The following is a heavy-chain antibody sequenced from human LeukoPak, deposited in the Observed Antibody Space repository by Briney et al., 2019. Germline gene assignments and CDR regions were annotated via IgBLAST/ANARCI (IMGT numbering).Heavy chain of an antibody. Sequence: SETLSLTCAVYGGSFSGYYWSWIRQPPGKGLEWIGEINHSGSTNYNPSLKSRVTISVDTSKNQFSLKLSSVTAADTAVYYCASIAVAETDSDYWGQGTLVTVSS. J-gene: IGHJ4*02. CDR3: ASIAVAETDSDY. V-gene: IGHV4-34*01. CDR1: GGSFSGYY. CDR2: INHSGST. D-gene: IGHD6-19*01.